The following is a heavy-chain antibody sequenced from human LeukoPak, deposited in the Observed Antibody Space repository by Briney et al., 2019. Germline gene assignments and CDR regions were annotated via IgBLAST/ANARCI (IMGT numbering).Heavy chain of an antibody. CDR1: GGSISSYY. D-gene: IGHD2-2*01. CDR2: IYYSGRT. J-gene: IGHJ3*02. Sequence: SETLSLTCTVSGGSISSYYWSWIQQPPGKGLEWIGYIYYSGRTNYNPSLKSRVTISVDTSKNQFSLKLSSVTAADTAVYYCASSSVVPAATGGAFDIWGQGTMVTVSS. CDR3: ASSSVVPAATGGAFDI. V-gene: IGHV4-59*01.